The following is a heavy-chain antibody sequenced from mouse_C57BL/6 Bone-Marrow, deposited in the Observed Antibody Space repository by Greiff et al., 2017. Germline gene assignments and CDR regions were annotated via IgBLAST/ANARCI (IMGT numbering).Heavy chain of an antibody. V-gene: IGHV1-39*01. CDR2: INPNYGTT. Sequence: EVQGVESGPELVKPGASVKISCKASGYSFTDYNMNWVKQSHGKSLEWIGVINPNYGTTSSNQKSKGKATLTVDQSSNPAYMQLNSLTSEDAAVYYCARGYDYDYAMDYWGQGTSVTVSS. D-gene: IGHD2-4*01. CDR1: GYSFTDYN. J-gene: IGHJ4*01. CDR3: ARGYDYDYAMDY.